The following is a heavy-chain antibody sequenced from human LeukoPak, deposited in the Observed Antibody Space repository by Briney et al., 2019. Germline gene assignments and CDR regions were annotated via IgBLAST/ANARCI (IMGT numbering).Heavy chain of an antibody. CDR3: ASKVRGASDDY. J-gene: IGHJ4*02. CDR2: INHSGST. V-gene: IGHV4-34*01. D-gene: IGHD3-10*01. CDR1: GGSFSGYY. Sequence: SETLSLTCAVYGGSFSGYYWSWIRQPPGKGLEWIGEINHSGSTNYNPSLKSRVTISVDTSKNQFSLKLSSVTAADTAVYYCASKVRGASDDYWGQGTLVTVSS.